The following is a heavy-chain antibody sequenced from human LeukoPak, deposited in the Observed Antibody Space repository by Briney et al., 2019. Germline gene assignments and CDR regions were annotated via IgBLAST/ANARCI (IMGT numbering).Heavy chain of an antibody. CDR2: ISAYNGNT. V-gene: IGHV1-18*01. Sequence: GASVKVSCKASGYTFTSYGISWVRQAPGQGLEWMGWISAYNGNTNYAQKLQGRVTMTTGTSTSTAYMELRSLRSDDTAVYYCARDVSSGYVTPYNWFDPWGQGTLVTVSS. CDR1: GYTFTSYG. CDR3: ARDVSSGYVTPYNWFDP. D-gene: IGHD3-22*01. J-gene: IGHJ5*02.